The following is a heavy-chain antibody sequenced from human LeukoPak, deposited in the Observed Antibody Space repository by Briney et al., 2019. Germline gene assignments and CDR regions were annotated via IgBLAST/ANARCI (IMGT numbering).Heavy chain of an antibody. J-gene: IGHJ4*02. CDR1: GFTFSSYA. Sequence: GGSLRLSCAASGFTFSSYAMHWVRQAPGKGLEWVAVISYDGSNKYYADSVKGRFTISRDNSKNTLYLQMNSLRAEDTAAYFCAKCARYSGYDSDFDYWGQGTLVTVSS. D-gene: IGHD5-12*01. CDR3: AKCARYSGYDSDFDY. V-gene: IGHV3-30-3*02. CDR2: ISYDGSNK.